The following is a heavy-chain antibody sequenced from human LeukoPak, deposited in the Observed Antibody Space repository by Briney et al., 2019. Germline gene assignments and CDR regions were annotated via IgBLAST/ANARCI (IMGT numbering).Heavy chain of an antibody. D-gene: IGHD3-22*01. CDR2: IKQDGSEK. J-gene: IGHJ4*02. V-gene: IGHV3-7*01. CDR3: ARSLETYDSSGYYYPNYFDY. Sequence: GGSLRLSCAASGFTFSSYWMSWVRQAPGKGLEWMANIKQDGSEKYYVDSVKGRFTISRDNAKNSLYLQMNSLRAEDTAVYYCARSLETYDSSGYYYPNYFDYWGQGTLVTVSS. CDR1: GFTFSSYW.